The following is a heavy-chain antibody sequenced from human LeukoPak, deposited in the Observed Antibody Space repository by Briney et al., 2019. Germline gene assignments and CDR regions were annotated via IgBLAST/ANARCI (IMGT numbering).Heavy chain of an antibody. Sequence: GESLQISCKGSGCSFTSYWIGWGRQMPGKGREGMGIIYPGDSDTRYSPSFQGQVTISADKSISTAYLQWSSLKASDTAMYYCASSWRGEMATPFGYWGQGTLVTVSS. V-gene: IGHV5-51*01. CDR3: ASSWRGEMATPFGY. D-gene: IGHD5-24*01. J-gene: IGHJ4*02. CDR1: GCSFTSYW. CDR2: IYPGDSDT.